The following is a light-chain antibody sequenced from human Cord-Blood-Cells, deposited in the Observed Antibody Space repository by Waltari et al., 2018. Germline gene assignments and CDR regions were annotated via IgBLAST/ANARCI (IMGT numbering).Light chain of an antibody. Sequence: QSVLTQPPSASGTPGQRVTISCSGSSSNIGSNYVYWYQQPPGTAPKPLIYRNNRRPSGVPGRFSGSTSGTSASLAISGLRSEDEADYYCAAWDDSLSGRVFGGGTKLTVL. CDR2: RNN. CDR3: AAWDDSLSGRV. CDR1: SSNIGSNY. J-gene: IGLJ3*02. V-gene: IGLV1-47*01.